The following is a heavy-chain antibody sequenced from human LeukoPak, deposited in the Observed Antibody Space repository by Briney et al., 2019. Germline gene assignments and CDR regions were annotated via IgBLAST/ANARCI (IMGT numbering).Heavy chain of an antibody. CDR3: ARDGVPAGADY. V-gene: IGHV3-7*01. CDR2: IKGDGSEK. CDR1: GFTFGVYW. J-gene: IGHJ4*02. D-gene: IGHD2-2*01. Sequence: GGSLRLSCAASGFTFGVYWMIWVRQAPGKGLEWVANIKGDGSEKYYVDSVKGRFAISRDNAKNLVYLQMNSLRAEDTAVYYCARDGVPAGADYWGQGTLVTVSS.